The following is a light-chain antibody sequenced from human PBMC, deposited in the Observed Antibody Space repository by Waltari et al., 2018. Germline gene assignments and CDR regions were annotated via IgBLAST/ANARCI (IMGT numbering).Light chain of an antibody. V-gene: IGKV2-30*02. CDR1: QGLVHSDGNTY. Sequence: DVVMTQSPLSLPVTLGQPASISCRSSQGLVHSDGNTYLSWFQQRPGQSPRRLIYEVSNRDSGGPDRFSGSGSGTDFTLKISRVEAEDVAVYYCMQATHWSYTFGQGTKLEIK. CDR2: EVS. CDR3: MQATHWSYT. J-gene: IGKJ2*01.